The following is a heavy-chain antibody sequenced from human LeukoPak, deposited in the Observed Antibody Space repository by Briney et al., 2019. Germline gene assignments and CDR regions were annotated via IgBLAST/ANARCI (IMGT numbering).Heavy chain of an antibody. Sequence: ASETLSLTCAVSGDSINSNNWWSWVRQSPGKGLEWIGDIYHSGTSNYSPSLRSRVTISVDKSKNQFSLRLNSVTAADTAVYYCARVTVVRGVLLTMVDWLDPWGQGTLVTVSS. CDR2: IYHSGTS. V-gene: IGHV4-4*02. D-gene: IGHD3-10*01. CDR3: ARVTVVRGVLLTMVDWLDP. J-gene: IGHJ5*02. CDR1: GDSINSNNW.